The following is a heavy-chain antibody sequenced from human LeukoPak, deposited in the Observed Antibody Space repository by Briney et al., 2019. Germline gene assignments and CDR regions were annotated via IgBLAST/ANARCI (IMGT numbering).Heavy chain of an antibody. Sequence: GGSLRLSCAASGFTFSSYAMSWVRQAPGKGLEWVSVIYSGGSTYYADSVKGRFTISRDNSKNTLYLQMNSLRAEDTAVYYCASSARGRGVTARPFDYWGQGTLVTVSS. V-gene: IGHV3-53*01. CDR1: GFTFSSYA. D-gene: IGHD3-10*01. J-gene: IGHJ4*02. CDR3: ASSARGRGVTARPFDY. CDR2: IYSGGST.